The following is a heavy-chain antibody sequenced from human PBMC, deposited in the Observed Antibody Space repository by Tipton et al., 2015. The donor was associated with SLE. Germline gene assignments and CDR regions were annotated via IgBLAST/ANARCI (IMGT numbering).Heavy chain of an antibody. CDR1: GFTFRTYW. J-gene: IGHJ4*02. D-gene: IGHD1-1*01. Sequence: SLRLSCAASGFTFRTYWMQWVRQVPGKGLAWVSYIKTDGSGTKYADSVKGRFTISRDNAMNTLYLQLNSLRAEDTAVYYCAKDLLGTGTLRDWGQGTLVTVSS. CDR3: AKDLLGTGTLRD. V-gene: IGHV3-74*03. CDR2: IKTDGSGT.